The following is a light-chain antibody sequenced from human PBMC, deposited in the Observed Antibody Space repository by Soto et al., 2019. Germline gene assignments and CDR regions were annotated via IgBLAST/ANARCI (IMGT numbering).Light chain of an antibody. CDR3: SSYTSSTALV. CDR2: EVS. V-gene: IGLV2-14*01. CDR1: SSDVGGYNY. Sequence: QSVLTQPASVSGSPGQSITISCTGTSSDVGGYNYVSWYQRHPGKAPKLMIYEVSNRPSGVSDRFSGSKSGNTASLTISGLQAEDEADYHCSSYTSSTALVFGTGTKLTVL. J-gene: IGLJ1*01.